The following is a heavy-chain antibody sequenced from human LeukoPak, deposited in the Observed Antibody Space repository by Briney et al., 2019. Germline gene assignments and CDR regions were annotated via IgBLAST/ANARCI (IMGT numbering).Heavy chain of an antibody. CDR1: GFTVSSNY. CDR3: LITMVRGNYFDY. V-gene: IGHV3-66*02. J-gene: IGHJ4*02. CDR2: IYSGGST. Sequence: TGGSLRLSCAASGFTVSSNYISWVRQAPGKGLEWVSVIYSGGSTYYADSVKGRFTISRDNSKNTLYLQMNSLRAEDTAVYYCLITMVRGNYFDYWGQGTLVTVSS. D-gene: IGHD3-10*01.